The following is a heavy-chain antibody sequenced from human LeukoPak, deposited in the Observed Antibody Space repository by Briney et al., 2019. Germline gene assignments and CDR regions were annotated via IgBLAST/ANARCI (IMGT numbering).Heavy chain of an antibody. J-gene: IGHJ5*02. Sequence: ASVKVSCKASGGTFRTSGVNWVRQAPGQRLEWMGCVIPVFGTSNYAEKFQDRVTITADESTSTAYMELSSLSSEDTAVYYCATSENPVAIPITWGQGTLVSVSS. D-gene: IGHD2-21*01. CDR2: VIPVFGTS. V-gene: IGHV1-69*01. CDR1: GGTFRTSG. CDR3: ATSENPVAIPIT.